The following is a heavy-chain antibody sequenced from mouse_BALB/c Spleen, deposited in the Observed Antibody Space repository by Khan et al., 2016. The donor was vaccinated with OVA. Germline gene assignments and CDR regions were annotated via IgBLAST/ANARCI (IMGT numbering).Heavy chain of an antibody. Sequence: VQLQQPGADFVKPGASVKLSCTASGFNIKDTYMHWINQRPQQGLVWIGRIDPATGDVRYDPKFQDKATIAADASSNTAYLQLSSLTSDDTAVYYCISGGYSGLCAYWGQGTLVTVYA. CDR2: IDPATGDV. CDR1: GFNIKDTY. V-gene: IGHV14-3*02. CDR3: ISGGYSGLCAY. D-gene: IGHD3-1*01. J-gene: IGHJ3*01.